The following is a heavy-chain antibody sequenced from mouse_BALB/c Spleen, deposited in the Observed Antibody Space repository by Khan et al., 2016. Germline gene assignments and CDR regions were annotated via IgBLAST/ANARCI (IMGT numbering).Heavy chain of an antibody. CDR2: INPYNGGT. CDR3: ARRYYGRSYFDY. D-gene: IGHD1-1*01. Sequence: VQLQQSGPELVKPGASVKISCKASDYSFTGYIMNWVKQSHGKSLEWIGEINPYNGGTSYNQKFKGKATLTVDTSSSTAYMELHSLTSEDSLVYYCARRYYGRSYFDYWGQGTTLTVSS. J-gene: IGHJ2*01. V-gene: IGHV1S30*01. CDR1: DYSFTGYI.